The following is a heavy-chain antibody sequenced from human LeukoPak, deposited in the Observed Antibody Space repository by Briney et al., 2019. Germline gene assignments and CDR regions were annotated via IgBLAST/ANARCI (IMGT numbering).Heavy chain of an antibody. CDR1: GYTLTELS. V-gene: IGHV1-24*01. CDR3: ATKGPYGDYQHFQH. D-gene: IGHD4-17*01. CDR2: FDPEDGET. J-gene: IGHJ1*01. Sequence: ASVKVSCKVSGYTLTELSMHWVRQAPGKGLEWMGGFDPEDGETIYAQKFKGRVTMTEDTSTDTAYMELSSLRSEDTAVYYCATKGPYGDYQHFQHWGQGTLVTVSS.